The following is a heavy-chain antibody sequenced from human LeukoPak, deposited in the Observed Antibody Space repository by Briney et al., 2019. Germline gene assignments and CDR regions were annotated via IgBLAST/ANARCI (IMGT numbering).Heavy chain of an antibody. Sequence: SETLSLTCTVSGGSLSGYYWNWIRQPPGKGLERLGYIYSSGRTNYNPSLKSRVTISVDTSKNQFSLKLNSVTAADTAVYYCECAGYWGQGTLVTVSS. CDR2: IYSSGRT. V-gene: IGHV4-4*09. J-gene: IGHJ4*02. CDR3: ECAGY. CDR1: GGSLSGYY.